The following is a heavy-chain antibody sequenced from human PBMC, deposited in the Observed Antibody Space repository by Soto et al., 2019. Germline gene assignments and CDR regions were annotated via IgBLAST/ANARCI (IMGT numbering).Heavy chain of an antibody. J-gene: IGHJ4*02. D-gene: IGHD6-13*01. CDR1: AYAFNTYA. Sequence: QAQLVQSGAEVKTPGASVKVSCKTSAYAFNTYAINWVRQAPGQGLEWLGSIFPYTGDTHYSQNLQARVTMTADTSTSTAYTEMTTLTSDDTAVYCCARGGFSSSWRLDFWGRGTLVTVSS. CDR3: ARGGFSSSWRLDF. CDR2: IFPYTGDT. V-gene: IGHV1-18*04.